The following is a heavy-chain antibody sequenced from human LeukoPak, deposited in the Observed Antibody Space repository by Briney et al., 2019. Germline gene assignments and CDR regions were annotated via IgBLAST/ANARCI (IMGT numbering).Heavy chain of an antibody. CDR2: IYYSGST. V-gene: IGHV4-39*07. J-gene: IGHJ4*02. D-gene: IGHD3-22*01. CDR3: ARDKSGYYDSSGYYPAHFDY. CDR1: GGSISSSSYY. Sequence: PSETLSLTCTVSGGSISSSSYYWGWIRQPPGKGLEWIGSIYYSGSTYYNPSLKSRVTISVDTSKNQFSLKLSSVTAADTAVYYCARDKSGYYDSSGYYPAHFDYWGQGTLVTVSS.